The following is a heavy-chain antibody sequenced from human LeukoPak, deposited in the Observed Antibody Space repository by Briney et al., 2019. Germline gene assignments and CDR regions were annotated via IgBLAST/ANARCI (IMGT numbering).Heavy chain of an antibody. CDR1: AFTFSSYG. CDR3: AKAFIMMIEEGAFDI. CDR2: IRYDGTNK. Sequence: GGSLRLSCVASAFTFSSYGMHWVRQAPGKGLEWVAFIRYDGTNKYYADSVKGRFTISRDNSKYTLYLQTNSLRAEDTAVYYCAKAFIMMIEEGAFDIWGQGTMVTVSS. J-gene: IGHJ3*02. V-gene: IGHV3-30*02. D-gene: IGHD3-16*01.